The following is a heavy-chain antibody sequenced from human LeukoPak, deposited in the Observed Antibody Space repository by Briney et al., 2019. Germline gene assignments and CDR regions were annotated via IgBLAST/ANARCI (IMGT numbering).Heavy chain of an antibody. D-gene: IGHD3-22*01. CDR2: IKQDGSEK. CDR3: ARGDYYDSSGYYCFDY. J-gene: IGHJ4*02. CDR1: GFTFGSYW. Sequence: GGSLRLSCAASGFTFGSYWMSWVRQAPGKGLEWVANIKQDGSEKYYVDSVKGRFTISRDDAKNSLYLQMNSLRAEDTAVYYCARGDYYDSSGYYCFDYWGQGTLVTVSS. V-gene: IGHV3-7*01.